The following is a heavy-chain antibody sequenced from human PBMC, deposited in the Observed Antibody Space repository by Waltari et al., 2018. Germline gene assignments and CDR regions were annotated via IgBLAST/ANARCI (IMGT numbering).Heavy chain of an antibody. CDR3: ARRGWGGYFDY. Sequence: QVQLQESGPGLVKPSETLSLTCTVSGGSISSYYWSWIRQPPGKGLEWIGYIYYSGSTNDNPSLKSRVTISVDTSKNQFSLKLSSVTAADTAVYYCARRGWGGYFDYWGQGTLVTVSS. CDR2: IYYSGST. D-gene: IGHD6-19*01. V-gene: IGHV4-59*08. CDR1: GGSISSYY. J-gene: IGHJ4*02.